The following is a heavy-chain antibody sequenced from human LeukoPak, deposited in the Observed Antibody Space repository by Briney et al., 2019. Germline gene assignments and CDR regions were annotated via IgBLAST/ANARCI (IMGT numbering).Heavy chain of an antibody. V-gene: IGHV4-39*01. D-gene: IGHD3-10*01. CDR2: IYYSGST. Sequence: SETLSLTCTVSGGSISSGDYFWSWIRQPPGKGLEWIGSIYYSGSTYYNPSLKSRVTISVDTSKNQFSLKLSSVTAADTAVYYCARQSGGDAFDIWGQGTMVTVSS. CDR1: GGSISSGDYF. CDR3: ARQSGGDAFDI. J-gene: IGHJ3*02.